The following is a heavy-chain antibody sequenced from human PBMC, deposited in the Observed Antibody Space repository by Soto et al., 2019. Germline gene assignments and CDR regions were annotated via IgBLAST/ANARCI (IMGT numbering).Heavy chain of an antibody. V-gene: IGHV1-2*04. CDR3: ARGTKYYYYGMDV. CDR1: GGTFSSYA. CDR2: INPNSGGT. Sequence: GASVKVSCKASGGTFSSYAISWVRQAPGQGLEWMGWINPNSGGTNYAQKFQGWVTMTRDTSISTAYMELSRLRSDDTAVYYCARGTKYYYYGMDVWGQGTTVTVSS. J-gene: IGHJ6*02. D-gene: IGHD2-8*01.